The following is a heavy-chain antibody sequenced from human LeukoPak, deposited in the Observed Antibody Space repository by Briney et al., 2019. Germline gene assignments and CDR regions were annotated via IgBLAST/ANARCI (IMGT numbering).Heavy chain of an antibody. J-gene: IGHJ4*02. CDR1: GFTFSSFG. D-gene: IGHD3-22*01. CDR2: IWYDASNK. V-gene: IGHV3-33*06. CDR3: AKDQEGSYFYDTSGSALDF. Sequence: PGRSLTLSCAASGFTFSSFGMHWVRQAPGKGLEWVAVIWYDASNKYYADSVKGRFTISRDNSKSYLYLQMNSLRAEDTAVYFCAKDQEGSYFYDTSGSALDFWGQGTLVTVSS.